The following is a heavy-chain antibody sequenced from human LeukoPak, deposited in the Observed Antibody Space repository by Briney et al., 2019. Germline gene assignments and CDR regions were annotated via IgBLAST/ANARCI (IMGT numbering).Heavy chain of an antibody. V-gene: IGHV1-2*04. CDR2: INPNSGGT. CDR3: ARGPYSSSWHSLYYFDY. D-gene: IGHD6-13*01. CDR1: GYTFTGHY. J-gene: IGHJ4*02. Sequence: ASVKVSCKASGYTFTGHYMHWVRQAPGQGLEWMGWINPNSGGTNYAQKFQGWVTMTRDTSISTAYMELSRLRSDDTAVYYCARGPYSSSWHSLYYFDYWGQGTLVTVSS.